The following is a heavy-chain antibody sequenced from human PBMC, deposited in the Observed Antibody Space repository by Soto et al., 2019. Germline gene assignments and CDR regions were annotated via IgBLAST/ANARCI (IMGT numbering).Heavy chain of an antibody. Sequence: PGGSLRLSCAASGLSFSTYAMSWVRQAPGKGLEWVSGISGSGGITNYADSVKGRFTISRDNSKNTQYLKMNSLRAEDTAVYYCAKANHYYYFDYWGQGTLVTVSS. D-gene: IGHD1-26*01. V-gene: IGHV3-23*01. CDR3: AKANHYYYFDY. CDR2: ISGSGGIT. J-gene: IGHJ4*02. CDR1: GLSFSTYA.